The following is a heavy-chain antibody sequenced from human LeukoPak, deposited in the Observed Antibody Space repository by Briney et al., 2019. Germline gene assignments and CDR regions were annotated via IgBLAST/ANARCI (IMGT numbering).Heavy chain of an antibody. D-gene: IGHD3-10*01. Sequence: GGSLRPSCAASGFTFSSYEMNWVRQAPGKGLEWVSYISSSGSTIYYADSVKGRFTISRDNAKNSLYLQMNSLRAEDTAVYYCARSRGSGSYSDYWGQGTLVTVSS. CDR3: ARSRGSGSYSDY. J-gene: IGHJ4*02. V-gene: IGHV3-48*03. CDR1: GFTFSSYE. CDR2: ISSSGSTI.